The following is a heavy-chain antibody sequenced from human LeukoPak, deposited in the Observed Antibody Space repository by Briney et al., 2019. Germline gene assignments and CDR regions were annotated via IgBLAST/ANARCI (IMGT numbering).Heavy chain of an antibody. CDR3: ASYLYWWSDLGF. V-gene: IGHV3-7*01. CDR2: IKTDGSEK. J-gene: IGHJ4*02. CDR1: EFAFTNYW. D-gene: IGHD2-8*02. Sequence: PGGSLRLSCVASEFAFTNYWMTWVRQAPGKGLEWLANIKTDGSEKYYVDSVKGRFTISRDNANKSLYLQMNSLRVEDTAVYFCASYLYWWSDLGFWGQGTLVTVSS.